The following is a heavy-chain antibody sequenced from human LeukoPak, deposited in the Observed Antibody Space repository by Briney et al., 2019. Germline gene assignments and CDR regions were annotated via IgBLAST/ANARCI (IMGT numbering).Heavy chain of an antibody. CDR1: GGSFSGYY. CDR3: ARGLIAVAGTPTSYYYYYYMDV. Sequence: SETLSLTCALYGGSFSGYYWSWIRQPPGKGLEWIGEINHSVSTNYNPSLKSRVTISVDTSKNQFSLKLSSVTAADTAVYYCARGLIAVAGTPTSYYYYYYMDVWGKGTTVTVSS. V-gene: IGHV4-34*01. D-gene: IGHD6-19*01. J-gene: IGHJ6*03. CDR2: INHSVST.